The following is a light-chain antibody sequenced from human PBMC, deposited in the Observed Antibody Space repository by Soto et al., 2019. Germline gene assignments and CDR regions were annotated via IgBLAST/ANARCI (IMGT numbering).Light chain of an antibody. CDR2: GAS. Sequence: EIVLTQSPGTLSLSPGERATLSCRASQSVSNNYLAWYQQKPGQAPRLLIYGASNRATGIPDRFSGSASGTDSTLTISRLEPEDFAVYYCQQYSSSGTFGQGTKVDIK. V-gene: IGKV3-20*01. CDR1: QSVSNNY. J-gene: IGKJ1*01. CDR3: QQYSSSGT.